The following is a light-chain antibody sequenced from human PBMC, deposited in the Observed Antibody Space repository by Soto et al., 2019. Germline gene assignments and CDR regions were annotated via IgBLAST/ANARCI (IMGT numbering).Light chain of an antibody. CDR1: QDIGTW. CDR3: QQANSFPIT. J-gene: IGKJ5*01. V-gene: IGKV1-12*01. CDR2: AAS. Sequence: DIQMTQSPSSVSASAGDRVTISCRASQDIGTWLARYQQKPGKAPKLLISAASSLQSGVPSRFSGSGSGTDFTLIISSLQPEDFATYYCQQANSFPITFGQGTRLEI.